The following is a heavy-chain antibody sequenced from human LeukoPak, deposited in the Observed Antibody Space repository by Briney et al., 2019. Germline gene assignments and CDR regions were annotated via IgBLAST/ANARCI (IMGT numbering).Heavy chain of an antibody. V-gene: IGHV3-66*04. CDR1: GFTVSSNY. CDR3: ARHSGSYYLFDF. J-gene: IGHJ4*02. Sequence: SGGSLRPSCAASGFTVSSNYMSWVRQAPGKGLEWVSVIYSGGSTYYADSVKGRFTISRDNSKSTLYLQMNSLRAEDTAVYYCARHSGSYYLFDFWGQGTLVTVSS. CDR2: IYSGGST. D-gene: IGHD1-26*01.